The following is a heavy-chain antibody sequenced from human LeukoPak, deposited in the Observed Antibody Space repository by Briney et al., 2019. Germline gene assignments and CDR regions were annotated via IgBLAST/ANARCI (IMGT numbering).Heavy chain of an antibody. J-gene: IGHJ5*02. CDR2: ISAYNGNT. CDR1: GYTFTSYG. V-gene: IGHV1-18*01. CDR3: VVSGGTGTSPDP. Sequence: ASVKVSCKASGYTFTSYGISWVRHAPGQGLEWMGWISAYNGNTNYAQKLQGRVTMTTDTSTSTAYMELRSLRSDDTAVYYCVVSGGTGTSPDPWGQGTLVTVSS. D-gene: IGHD1-1*01.